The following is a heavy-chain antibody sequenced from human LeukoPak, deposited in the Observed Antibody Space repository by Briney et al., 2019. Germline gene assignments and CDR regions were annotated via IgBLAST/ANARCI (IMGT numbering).Heavy chain of an antibody. CDR3: ARVGTTTHFDH. V-gene: IGHV3-48*03. J-gene: IGHJ5*02. Sequence: GESLKISCAASGFTFSSFEMNWVRQAPGKGLEWVSSITSSGGTKYYADSVKGRFTISRDNAKNSLYLQMNSLRAEDTAVYFCARVGTTTHFDHWGQGTLVTVSS. D-gene: IGHD1-26*01. CDR1: GFTFSSFE. CDR2: ITSSGGTK.